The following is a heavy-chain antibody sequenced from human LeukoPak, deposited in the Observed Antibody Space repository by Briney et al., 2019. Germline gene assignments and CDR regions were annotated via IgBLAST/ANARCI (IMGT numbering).Heavy chain of an antibody. J-gene: IGHJ4*02. CDR1: GFTFISYW. CDR3: ARDAPGNTALDY. V-gene: IGHV3-74*01. Sequence: GGSLRPSCAASGFTFISYWMHWVRQAPGKGLVWVSRINGYGSSTDFADSVKGRFTISRDNAKNTLYLQTNSLRAEDTAVYYCARDAPGNTALDYWGQGTLVTVSS. CDR2: INGYGSST. D-gene: IGHD5-18*01.